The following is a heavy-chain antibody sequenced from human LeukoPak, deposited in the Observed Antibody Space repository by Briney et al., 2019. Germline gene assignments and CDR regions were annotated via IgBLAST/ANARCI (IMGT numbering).Heavy chain of an antibody. J-gene: IGHJ4*02. V-gene: IGHV3-23*01. CDR2: ISGSGGST. CDR1: GFTFSSYA. D-gene: IGHD3-22*01. Sequence: GGSLRLSCAASGFTFSSYAMSWVRQAPGKGLEWVSAISGSGGSTYYADSVKGRFTISRDNSKNTLYLQMNSLRAEDTAVYYCARSPSYYYDSSGTHYFDYWGQGTLVTVSS. CDR3: ARSPSYYYDSSGTHYFDY.